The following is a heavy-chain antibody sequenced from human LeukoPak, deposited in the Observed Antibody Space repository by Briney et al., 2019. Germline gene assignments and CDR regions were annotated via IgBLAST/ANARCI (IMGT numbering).Heavy chain of an antibody. CDR2: ISYDGSNK. J-gene: IGHJ6*02. Sequence: PGGSLRLSCAASGFTFSSYGMHWVRQAPGKGLEWVAVISYDGSNKYYADSVKGRFTISRDNSENTLYLQMNSLRAEDTAVYYCAKDRWEVVASGYGMDVWGQGTTVTVSS. D-gene: IGHD2-15*01. CDR3: AKDRWEVVASGYGMDV. CDR1: GFTFSSYG. V-gene: IGHV3-30*18.